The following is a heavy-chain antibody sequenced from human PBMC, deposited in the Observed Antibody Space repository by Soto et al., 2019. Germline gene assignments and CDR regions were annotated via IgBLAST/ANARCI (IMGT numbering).Heavy chain of an antibody. V-gene: IGHV1-8*02. J-gene: IGHJ5*02. CDR2: MNPGRGKP. CDR1: GYTFINYD. D-gene: IGHD3-16*01. CDR3: ARMASFGTLNWFDP. Sequence: VQLVQSGAEGKEPGASVRVSCKASGYTFINYDISWVRQATGQGLGWMGWMNPGRGKPGYANKVQGRVTMTRDAPPSTAHMERCSLTSEATAVSYCARMASFGTLNWFDPWGQGPLVTVSS.